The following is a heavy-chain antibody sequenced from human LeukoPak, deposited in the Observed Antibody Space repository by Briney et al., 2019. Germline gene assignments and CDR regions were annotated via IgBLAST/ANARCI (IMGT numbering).Heavy chain of an antibody. J-gene: IGHJ4*02. CDR3: VRVRYSYGYGYFDY. CDR1: GFSFSDHY. CDR2: TRNKANSYTT. V-gene: IGHV3-72*01. D-gene: IGHD5-18*01. Sequence: PGGSLRLSCAASGFSFSDHYMDWVRQAPGKGLEWVGRTRNKANSYTTEYAASVKGRFTISREDSKNSLYLQMNSLKTEDTAVYYCVRVRYSYGYGYFDYWGQGTLATVSS.